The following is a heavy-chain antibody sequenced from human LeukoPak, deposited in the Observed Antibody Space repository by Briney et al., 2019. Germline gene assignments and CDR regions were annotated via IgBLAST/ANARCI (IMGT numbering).Heavy chain of an antibody. CDR1: GFTFRSYN. J-gene: IGHJ4*02. V-gene: IGHV3-21*01. CDR2: ISSRSSYI. D-gene: IGHD3-22*01. CDR3: ARDLYDSSGYYAYYFDY. Sequence: GGSLRLSCAASGFTFRSYNLNWVRQAPGKGLEWVSSISSRSSYIYYADSVKGRFTISRDNAKNSLYLQMNSLRAEDTAVYYCARDLYDSSGYYAYYFDYWGQGTLVTVSS.